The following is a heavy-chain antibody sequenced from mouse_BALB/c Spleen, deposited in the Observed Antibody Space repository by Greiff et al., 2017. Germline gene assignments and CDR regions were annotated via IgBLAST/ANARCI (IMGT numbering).Heavy chain of an antibody. D-gene: IGHD2-2*01. J-gene: IGHJ4*01. CDR3: ARGGYGDY. V-gene: IGHV1-54*01. Sequence: QVQLQQSGAELVRPGTSVKVSCKASGYAFTNYLIEWVKQRPGQGLEWIGVINPGSGGTNYNEKFKGKATLTADKSSSTAYIQLSSLTSDDSAVYFCARGGYGDYWGQGTSVTVSS. CDR2: INPGSGGT. CDR1: GYAFTNYL.